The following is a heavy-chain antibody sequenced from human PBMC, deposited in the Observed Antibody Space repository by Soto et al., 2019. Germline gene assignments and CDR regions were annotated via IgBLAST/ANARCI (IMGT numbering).Heavy chain of an antibody. Sequence: PGGSLRLSCAASGFTFSSYGMHWVRQAPGKGLEWVAVIWYDGSNKYYADSVKGRFTISRDNSKNTLYLQMNSLRAEDTAVYYCARTRTTTYYYYGMDVWGQGTTVTVSS. CDR3: ARTRTTTYYYYGMDV. J-gene: IGHJ6*02. D-gene: IGHD1-7*01. V-gene: IGHV3-33*01. CDR2: IWYDGSNK. CDR1: GFTFSSYG.